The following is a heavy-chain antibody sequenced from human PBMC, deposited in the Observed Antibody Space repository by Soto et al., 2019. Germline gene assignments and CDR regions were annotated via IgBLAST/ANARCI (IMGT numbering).Heavy chain of an antibody. CDR2: ISYDGSNK. CDR3: ARPPSGYSSGWYGYYYYYGMDV. CDR1: GFTFSSYG. V-gene: IGHV3-30*03. J-gene: IGHJ6*02. Sequence: QVQLVESGGGVVQPGRSLRLSCAASGFTFSSYGMHWVRQAPGKGLEWVAVISYDGSNKYYADSVKGRFTISRDNSKNTLYLQMNSLRAEDTAVYYCARPPSGYSSGWYGYYYYYGMDVWGQGTTVTVSS. D-gene: IGHD6-19*01.